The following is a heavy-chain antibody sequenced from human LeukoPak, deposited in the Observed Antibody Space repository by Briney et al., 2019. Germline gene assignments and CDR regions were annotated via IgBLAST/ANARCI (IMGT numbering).Heavy chain of an antibody. CDR3: ARLAAFDI. CDR2: IYYSGST. V-gene: IGHV4-39*01. CDR1: GGSISSSSYY. Sequence: SETLSLTCTVSGGSISSSSYYWGWIRQPPGKGLEWIGSIYYSGSTYYNPSLKSRVTISVDTSKNQFSLKLSSVTAADTAVYYCARLAAFDIWGQGTMDTVSS. J-gene: IGHJ3*02.